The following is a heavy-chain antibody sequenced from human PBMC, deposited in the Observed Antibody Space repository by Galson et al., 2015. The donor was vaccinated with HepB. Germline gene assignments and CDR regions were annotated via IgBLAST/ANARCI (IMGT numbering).Heavy chain of an antibody. CDR2: IVVGSGNT. CDR3: AAVPYSSSWPSFDY. J-gene: IGHJ4*02. V-gene: IGHV1-58*02. Sequence: SVKVSCKASGFTFTSSAMQWVRQARGQRLEWIGWIVVGSGNTNYAQEFQERVTITRDMSTSTAYMELSSLRSEDTAVYYCAAVPYSSSWPSFDYWGQGTLVTVSS. D-gene: IGHD6-13*01. CDR1: GFTFTSSA.